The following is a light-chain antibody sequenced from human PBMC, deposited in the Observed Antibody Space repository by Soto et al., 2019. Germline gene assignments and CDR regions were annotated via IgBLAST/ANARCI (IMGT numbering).Light chain of an antibody. CDR3: QVWDSTSDHVV. V-gene: IGLV3-21*02. CDR2: DDT. Sequence: SYELTQAPSVSVAPGQTAWITCGGNDIGTKGVQWYQQKSGRAPVVVVYDDTDRPSGIPERFSGSNSGNTATLTISRVEAGDEADYYCQVWDSTSDHVVFGGGTKLTVL. CDR1: DIGTKG. J-gene: IGLJ2*01.